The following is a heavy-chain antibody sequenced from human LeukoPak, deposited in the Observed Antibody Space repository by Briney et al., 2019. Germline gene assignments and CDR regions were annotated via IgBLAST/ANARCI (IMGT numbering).Heavy chain of an antibody. D-gene: IGHD5-12*01. J-gene: IGHJ5*02. CDR2: IYSGGST. Sequence: GGSLRLSCAASGFTVSSNYMSWVRQAPGKGLEWVSVIYSGGSTYYADSVKGRFTVSRDNSKNTLDLQMHSLRAEDTAVYYCAGEYSGYDLGWFDPWGQGTLVTVSS. V-gene: IGHV3-66*01. CDR1: GFTVSSNY. CDR3: AGEYSGYDLGWFDP.